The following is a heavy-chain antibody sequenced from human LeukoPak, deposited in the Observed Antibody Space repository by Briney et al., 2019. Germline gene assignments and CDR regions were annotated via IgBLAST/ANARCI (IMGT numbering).Heavy chain of an antibody. V-gene: IGHV3-30-3*01. J-gene: IGHJ4*02. CDR3: ASYDSRRTSGY. CDR1: GFTFSSYA. Sequence: GGSLRLSCAASGFTFSSYAMHWVRQAPGKGLEWVAVISYDGSNKYYADSVKGRFTISRDNSKNTLYLQMNSLRAEDTAVYYCASYDSRRTSGYWGQGTLVTVSS. CDR2: ISYDGSNK. D-gene: IGHD3-22*01.